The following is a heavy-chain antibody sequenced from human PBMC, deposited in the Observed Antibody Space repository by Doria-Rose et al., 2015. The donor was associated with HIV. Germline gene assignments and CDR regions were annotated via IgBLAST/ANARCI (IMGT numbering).Heavy chain of an antibody. CDR3: ARIKSSRWYHKYYFNF. J-gene: IGHJ4*02. Sequence: QVTLKESGPVLVKPTETPTLTCTVSGVSLSSPGMGVSWIRQHPGKALEWLANIFSDDERSYKTSLKSRFTISRGTSKSQVVLTMTDMDPVDTATYYCARIKSSRWYHKYYFNFWGQGTLVIVSA. CDR2: IFSDDER. V-gene: IGHV2-26*01. CDR1: GVSLSSPGMG. D-gene: IGHD6-13*01.